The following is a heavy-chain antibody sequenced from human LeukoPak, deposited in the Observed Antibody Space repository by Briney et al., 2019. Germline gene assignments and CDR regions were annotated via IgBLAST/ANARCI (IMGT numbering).Heavy chain of an antibody. J-gene: IGHJ4*02. V-gene: IGHV3-7*01. CDR3: ARSPYTSGWYGVGY. CDR2: IKQDGSER. CDR1: GFTFSSYW. Sequence: GGSLRLSCAASGFTFSSYWMSWVRQAPGKGLEWVANIKQDGSERYYVDSVKGRFTISRDNAKNSLYLQLNSLRAEDTAVYYCARSPYTSGWYGVGYWGQGTLVTVSS. D-gene: IGHD6-19*01.